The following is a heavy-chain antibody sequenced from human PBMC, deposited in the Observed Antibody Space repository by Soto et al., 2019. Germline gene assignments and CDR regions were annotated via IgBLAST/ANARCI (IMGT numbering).Heavy chain of an antibody. V-gene: IGHV3-23*01. CDR2: ISGSGDNT. D-gene: IGHD3-3*01. CDR1: GFTFSSYA. Sequence: EVQLLESGGGLVKPGGSLRLSCAASGFTFSSYALNWVRQAPGKGLEWVSVISGSGDNTYYADSVKGRFTISRDNSKNTLYLKMNSLRAEDTAVYYCAKDVVTDDFWSAYYTYYYMDVWGKGTTVTVSS. J-gene: IGHJ6*03. CDR3: AKDVVTDDFWSAYYTYYYMDV.